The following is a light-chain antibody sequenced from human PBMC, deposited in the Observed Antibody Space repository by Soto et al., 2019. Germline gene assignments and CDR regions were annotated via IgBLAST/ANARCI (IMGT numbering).Light chain of an antibody. CDR2: AAS. Sequence: DIQMTQSPSSLSASVGDRVTISCRASQSIATYLNWYQQKPGKAPKLLIYAASSLQGGVPSRFSGSGSGTDFTLTISSLQPDDFATYYCQQSYSTMYTFGQGTKLEIK. CDR3: QQSYSTMYT. V-gene: IGKV1-39*01. J-gene: IGKJ2*01. CDR1: QSIATY.